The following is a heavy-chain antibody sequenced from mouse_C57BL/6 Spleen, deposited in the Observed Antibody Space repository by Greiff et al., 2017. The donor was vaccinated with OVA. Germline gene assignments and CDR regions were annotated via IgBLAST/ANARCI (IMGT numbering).Heavy chain of an antibody. J-gene: IGHJ4*01. Sequence: VKLQQSGPGLVQPSQSLSITCTVSGFSLTSYGVHWVRQSPGKGLEWLGVIWSGGSTDYNAAFISRLSISKDNSKSQVFFKMNSLQADDTAIYYCAMYGSSQYYYAMDYWGQGTSVTVSS. CDR3: AMYGSSQYYYAMDY. D-gene: IGHD1-1*01. CDR2: IWSGGST. CDR1: GFSLTSYG. V-gene: IGHV2-2*01.